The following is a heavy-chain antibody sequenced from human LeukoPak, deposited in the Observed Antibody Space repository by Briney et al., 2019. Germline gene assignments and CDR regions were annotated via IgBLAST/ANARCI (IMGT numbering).Heavy chain of an antibody. V-gene: IGHV3-23*01. Sequence: GGSLRLSCAASGLTFNTYAMSWVRQAPGKGLAWVSSNSGSGGSTYYADSVEGRFTISRDNSKNMLYLQMNSLRAEDTAVYYCAKRGLGDREAFDIWGQGTMVTVSS. D-gene: IGHD2-21*02. CDR2: NSGSGGST. J-gene: IGHJ3*02. CDR3: AKRGLGDREAFDI. CDR1: GLTFNTYA.